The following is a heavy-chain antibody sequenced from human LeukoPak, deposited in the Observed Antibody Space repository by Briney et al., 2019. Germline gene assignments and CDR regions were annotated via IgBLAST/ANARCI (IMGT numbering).Heavy chain of an antibody. CDR1: GGSFSGYY. CDR3: ARSGTLVVVVPAAIEY. D-gene: IGHD2-2*01. Sequence: SETLSLTCAVYGGSFSGYYWSWIRQPPGKGLEWIGEINHSGSTNYNPSLKSRVTISVDTSKNQFSLKLSSVTAADTAVYYCARSGTLVVVVPAAIEYWGQGTLVTVSS. J-gene: IGHJ4*02. CDR2: INHSGST. V-gene: IGHV4-34*01.